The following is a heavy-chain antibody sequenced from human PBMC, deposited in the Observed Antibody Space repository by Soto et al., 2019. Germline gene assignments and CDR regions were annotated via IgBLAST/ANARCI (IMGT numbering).Heavy chain of an antibody. CDR3: ARVAGACSGGTCYGWFDP. D-gene: IGHD2-15*01. Sequence: PSETLSLTCTVSGGSISTYYWSWIRQPPGKGLEWIGYIYYSGSINYNHSLKSRVTISVDTSKNQFSLKLSSVTAADTAVYYCARVAGACSGGTCYGWFDPWGQGTLVTVSS. V-gene: IGHV4-59*01. CDR2: IYYSGSI. J-gene: IGHJ5*02. CDR1: GGSISTYY.